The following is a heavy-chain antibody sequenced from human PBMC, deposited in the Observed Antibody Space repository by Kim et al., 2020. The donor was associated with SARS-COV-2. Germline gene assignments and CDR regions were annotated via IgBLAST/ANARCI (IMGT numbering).Heavy chain of an antibody. Sequence: ASVKVSCKASGYTFTSYGISWVRQAPGQGLEWMGWISAYNGNTNYAQKLQGSVTMTTDTSTSTAYMELRSLRSDDTAVYYCARDYDFWSGYYNNYYYYGMDVWGQETTVTVSS. J-gene: IGHJ6*02. CDR3: ARDYDFWSGYYNNYYYYGMDV. D-gene: IGHD3-3*01. CDR1: GYTFTSYG. V-gene: IGHV1-18*04. CDR2: ISAYNGNT.